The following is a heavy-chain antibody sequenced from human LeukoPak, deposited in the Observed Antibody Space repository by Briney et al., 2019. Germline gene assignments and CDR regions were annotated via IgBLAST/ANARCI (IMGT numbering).Heavy chain of an antibody. Sequence: GGSLRLSCEASGFTFDDYAMHWVRQAPGKGLEWVSVIYSGGSTYYADSVKGRFTISRDNSKNTLYLQMNSLRAEDTAVYYCARDREDIVVVPAASYYYYYYMDVWGKGTTVTISS. V-gene: IGHV3-53*01. CDR2: IYSGGST. CDR3: ARDREDIVVVPAASYYYYYYMDV. CDR1: GFTFDDYA. D-gene: IGHD2-2*01. J-gene: IGHJ6*03.